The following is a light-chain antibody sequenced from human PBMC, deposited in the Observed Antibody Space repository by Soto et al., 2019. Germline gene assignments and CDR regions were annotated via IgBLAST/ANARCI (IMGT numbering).Light chain of an antibody. CDR1: SGHSSYA. CDR3: QTWSTGIRDVV. J-gene: IGLJ2*01. Sequence: QPVLTQSPSASASLGASVKLTCTLSSGHSSYAIAWHQQQPEKGPRYLMKLNSDGSHSKGDGIPDRFSGSSSGAERYLTISSLQSEDEADYYCQTWSTGIRDVVFGGGTKVTVL. V-gene: IGLV4-69*01. CDR2: LNSDGSH.